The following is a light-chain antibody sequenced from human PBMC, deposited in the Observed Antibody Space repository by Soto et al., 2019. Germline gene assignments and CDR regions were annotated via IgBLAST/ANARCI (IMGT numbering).Light chain of an antibody. Sequence: EIVLTQAAGTLALFRLERATLSCRASQSVRSSYLAWYQQKPGQAPRLLIYGASSMATVIPDRFSGSGSGTDFTLTISRLEPEDFAVYYCQQDGSSPSCTFGQGPEVDIK. V-gene: IGKV3-20*01. J-gene: IGKJ1*01. CDR3: QQDGSSPSCT. CDR1: QSVRSSY. CDR2: GAS.